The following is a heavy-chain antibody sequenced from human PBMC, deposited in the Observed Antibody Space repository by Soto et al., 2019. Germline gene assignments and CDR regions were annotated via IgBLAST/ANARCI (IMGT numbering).Heavy chain of an antibody. CDR3: ARDSGLMVFDY. D-gene: IGHD2-8*01. Sequence: SETLSLTCTVSGGSISSGDYYWSWIRQPPGKGLEWIGYIYYSGSTYYDPSLKSRVTISVDTSKNQFSLKLSSVTAADTAVYYCARDSGLMVFDYWGQGTLVTVSS. V-gene: IGHV4-30-4*01. CDR1: GGSISSGDYY. J-gene: IGHJ4*02. CDR2: IYYSGST.